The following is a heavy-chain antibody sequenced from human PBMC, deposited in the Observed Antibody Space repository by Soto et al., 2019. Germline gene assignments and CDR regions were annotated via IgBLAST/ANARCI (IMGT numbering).Heavy chain of an antibody. CDR1: GFTVTKNY. V-gene: IGHV3-66*01. CDR2: IYRDGTT. CDR3: ARNYYCDLGRFDP. D-gene: IGHD3-10*01. J-gene: IGHJ5*02. Sequence: EGQMVESGGGLVQPGGSLRLSCAASGFTVTKNYMNWVRQAPGKGLEWVSLIYRDGTTYYADSVRGRFTISRDDSNNTLYLQMQSLRVEDTAMYYCARNYYCDLGRFDPWGQGTLVTVSS.